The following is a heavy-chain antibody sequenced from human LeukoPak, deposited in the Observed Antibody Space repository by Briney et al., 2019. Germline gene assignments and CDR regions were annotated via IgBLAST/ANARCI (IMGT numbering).Heavy chain of an antibody. CDR3: ARDFNGDYGLTYYHYYMDV. Sequence: PSETLPLTCTVSGYSISSGYYWGLIRQPPGEGLEWIGSNPSLRSRVTISVDTSKNQFSLKLSSVTAADTAVYYCARDFNGDYGLTYYHYYMDVWGKGTTVTVSS. J-gene: IGHJ6*03. D-gene: IGHD4-17*01. V-gene: IGHV4-38-2*02. CDR1: GYSISSGYY.